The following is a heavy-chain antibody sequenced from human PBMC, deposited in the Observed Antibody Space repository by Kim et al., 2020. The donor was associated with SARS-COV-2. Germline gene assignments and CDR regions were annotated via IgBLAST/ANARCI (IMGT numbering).Heavy chain of an antibody. J-gene: IGHJ4*02. Sequence: GGSLRLSCAASGFTFSSYALSWVRQAPGKGLEWVSVISAGGGNTYYADSVKGRFTISRDNSKNTMYLQMNSLIVEDTAVYYCAKDQRLATGSSSGWEIPFDHWCQGTLVTVSS. CDR2: ISAGGGNT. D-gene: IGHD6-19*01. CDR1: GFTFSSYA. V-gene: IGHV3-23*01. CDR3: AKDQRLATGSSSGWEIPFDH.